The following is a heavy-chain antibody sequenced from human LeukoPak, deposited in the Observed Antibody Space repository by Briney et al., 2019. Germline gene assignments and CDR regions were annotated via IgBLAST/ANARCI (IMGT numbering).Heavy chain of an antibody. D-gene: IGHD1-1*01. CDR1: GYTFTSYG. V-gene: IGHV1-18*01. CDR3: ARDSDNWNEFNAFDI. CDR2: ISAYNGNT. Sequence: ASVKVSCKASGYTFTSYGISGVRQAPGQGLEWVGWISAYNGNTNYAQNLQGRVTTTTDTSTSTGYMELRSLRSDDTAVYYCARDSDNWNEFNAFDIWGQGTMVTVSS. J-gene: IGHJ3*02.